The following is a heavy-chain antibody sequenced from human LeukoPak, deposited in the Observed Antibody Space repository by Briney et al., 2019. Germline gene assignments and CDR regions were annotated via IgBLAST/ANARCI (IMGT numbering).Heavy chain of an antibody. D-gene: IGHD3-16*01. J-gene: IGHJ6*03. Sequence: SETLSLTCTVSGGSISSYYWSWIRQPPGKGLEWIGYIYYSGSTNYNPSLKSRVTISVDTSKNQFSLRLSSVTAADTAVYYCARAHMITSYYYYYYMDVWGKGTTVTVSS. CDR1: GGSISSYY. CDR2: IYYSGST. CDR3: ARAHMITSYYYYYYMDV. V-gene: IGHV4-59*01.